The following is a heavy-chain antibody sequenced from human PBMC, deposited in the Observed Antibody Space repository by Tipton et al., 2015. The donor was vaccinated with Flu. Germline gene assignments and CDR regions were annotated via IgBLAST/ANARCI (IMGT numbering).Heavy chain of an antibody. Sequence: TLSLTCTFSGGPIGSFYWNWIRQPPGKGLEWIGYIYNSEYTKYNPSLQSRVTISVDTSKKQFSLQLRSVTAADTAVYYCARDPSLGMPDYFDYWGQGTLVTASS. J-gene: IGHJ4*02. V-gene: IGHV4-59*12. CDR3: ARDPSLGMPDYFDY. D-gene: IGHD2-2*01. CDR2: IYNSEYT. CDR1: GGPIGSFY.